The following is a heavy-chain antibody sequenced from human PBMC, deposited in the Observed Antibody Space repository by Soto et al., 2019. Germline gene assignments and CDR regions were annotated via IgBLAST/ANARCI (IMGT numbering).Heavy chain of an antibody. D-gene: IGHD2-15*01. CDR3: ERDLQDKEYYGMDV. V-gene: IGHV3-33*01. CDR1: GFSFSNYG. CDR2: IWFDGSIK. Sequence: HPGGSLRLSCAASGFSFSNYGMHWVRQAPGQGLEWVALIWFDGSIKYYGDSVKGRFTISRDNSKNTLYLHMNSLRADDTALYYWERDLQDKEYYGMDVWGQGTTVTASS. J-gene: IGHJ6*02.